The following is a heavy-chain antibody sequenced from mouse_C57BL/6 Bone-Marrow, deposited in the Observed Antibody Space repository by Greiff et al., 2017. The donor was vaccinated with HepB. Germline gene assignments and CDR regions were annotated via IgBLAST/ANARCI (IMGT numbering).Heavy chain of an antibody. CDR2: IRSKSSNYAT. CDR3: VRDRDVITTVVATDWYFDV. CDR1: GFTFNTYA. J-gene: IGHJ1*03. Sequence: EVMLVESGGGLVQPKGSLKLSCAASGFTFNTYAMHWVRQAPGKGLEWVARIRSKSSNYATYYADSVKDRFTISRDDSQSMLYLQMNNLKTEDTAMSYCVRDRDVITTVVATDWYFDVWGTGTTVTVSS. D-gene: IGHD1-1*01. V-gene: IGHV10-3*01.